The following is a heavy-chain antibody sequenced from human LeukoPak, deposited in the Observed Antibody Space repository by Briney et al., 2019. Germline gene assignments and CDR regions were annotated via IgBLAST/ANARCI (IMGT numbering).Heavy chain of an antibody. CDR2: ISGGGGDT. CDR3: ARSPVVATIYHYYYYMDV. J-gene: IGHJ6*03. CDR1: GFTFSNYA. Sequence: GGSLRLSCVVSGFTFSNYAMSWVRQAPGKGLQWVSAISGGGGDTHYADSVKGRFTISRDNAKNSLYLQMNSLRAEDTAVYYCARSPVVATIYHYYYYMDVWGKGTTVTISS. D-gene: IGHD5-12*01. V-gene: IGHV3-23*01.